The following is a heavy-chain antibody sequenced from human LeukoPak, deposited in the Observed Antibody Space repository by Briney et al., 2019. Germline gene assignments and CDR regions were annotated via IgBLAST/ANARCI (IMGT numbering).Heavy chain of an antibody. D-gene: IGHD2-2*01. CDR2: LNSDGTST. Sequence: GGSLRLSCVASGFTFNTYWMHWVRQAPGKGLVWVSCLNSDGTSTNYADSVRGRFTISRDNAKNTLYLQMNSLRAEDTAVYYCARSPVEVDGFDIWGQGTMVTVSS. CDR1: GFTFNTYW. V-gene: IGHV3-74*01. CDR3: ARSPVEVDGFDI. J-gene: IGHJ3*02.